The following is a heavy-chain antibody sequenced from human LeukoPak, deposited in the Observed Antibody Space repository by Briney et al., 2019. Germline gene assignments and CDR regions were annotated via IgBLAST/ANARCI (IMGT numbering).Heavy chain of an antibody. CDR3: AGETSPDAFDI. J-gene: IGHJ3*02. CDR2: ISAYNGNT. D-gene: IGHD2-2*01. V-gene: IGHV1-18*01. Sequence: ASVKVSCKASGYTFTNYGISWVRQAPGQGLEWMGWISAYNGNTNYAQKFQGRVTMITDTSTSTAYMELRSLRSDDTAVYYCAGETSPDAFDIWGQGTMVTVS. CDR1: GYTFTNYG.